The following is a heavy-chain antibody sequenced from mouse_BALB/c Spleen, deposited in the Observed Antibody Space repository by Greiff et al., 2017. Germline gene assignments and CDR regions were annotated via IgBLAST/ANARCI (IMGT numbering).Heavy chain of an antibody. CDR2: IRNKANGYTT. CDR1: GFTFTAYY. CDR3: ARDRYYDYDKGFAY. J-gene: IGHJ3*01. D-gene: IGHD2-4*01. V-gene: IGHV7-3*02. Sequence: EVKLMESGGGLVQPGGSLRLSCATSGFTFTAYYMSWVRQPPGKALEWLGLIRNKANGYTTAYSASVKGRFTIDRDNSQSILYLQMNTQRAEDSATYYCARDRYYDYDKGFAYWGQGTLVTVSA.